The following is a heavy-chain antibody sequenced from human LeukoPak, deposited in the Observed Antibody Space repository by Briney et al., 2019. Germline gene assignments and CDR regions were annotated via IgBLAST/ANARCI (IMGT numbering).Heavy chain of an antibody. CDR1: GATFTINT. CDR3: ASDLFPCGGDSYSVDY. Sequence: ASVTVSCKASGATFTINTISWVRQPPGPGLEWVGRIIPILGIANYAQKFQGRVTITADKSTSTAYMELSSLRSEDTAVYDCASDLFPCGGDSYSVDYWGQGTLVTVSS. J-gene: IGHJ4*02. D-gene: IGHD2-21*01. CDR2: IIPILGIA. V-gene: IGHV1-69*02.